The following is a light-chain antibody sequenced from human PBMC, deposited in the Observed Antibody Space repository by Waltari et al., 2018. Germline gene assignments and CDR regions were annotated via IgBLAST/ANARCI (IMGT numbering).Light chain of an antibody. CDR1: SSDVGRYIL. V-gene: IGLV2-23*02. J-gene: IGLJ1*01. Sequence: QSALPQPAPGSGSPGHSIAISCAGTSSDVGRYILLSCYHQHPRKAPKLSIYEVTERPSGVSNRFSGSKSDNTASLTISGLQAEDEADYYCCSHAGSSIYVFGTGTKVTIL. CDR2: EVT. CDR3: CSHAGSSIYV.